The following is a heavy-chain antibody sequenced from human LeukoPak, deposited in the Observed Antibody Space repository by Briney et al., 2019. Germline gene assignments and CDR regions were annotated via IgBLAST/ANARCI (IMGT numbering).Heavy chain of an antibody. CDR1: GFTFSSYA. V-gene: IGHV3-23*01. D-gene: IGHD3-3*01. CDR3: ARMTYYDFWSGYSNAFAI. Sequence: GGSLRLSCAASGFTFSSYAMSWVRQAPGKGLEWVSAISGSGGSTYYADSVKGRFTISRENSKNTLYLQMNSLRAEDTAVYYCARMTYYDFWSGYSNAFAIWGQGTMVTVSS. CDR2: ISGSGGST. J-gene: IGHJ3*02.